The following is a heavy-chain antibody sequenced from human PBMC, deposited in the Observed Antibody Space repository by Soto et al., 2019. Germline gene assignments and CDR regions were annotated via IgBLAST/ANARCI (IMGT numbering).Heavy chain of an antibody. V-gene: IGHV1-18*01. J-gene: IGHJ6*02. CDR2: ISAYNGNT. Sequence: ASGKVSCQASCYTLTRYGINWVRPAPGQGLGWLGWISAYNGNTNYAQKLQGRVTMTTDTSTSTAYMELRSLRSDDTAVYYCARGSRSGHYYYYGMDVWGQGTTVTVSS. CDR1: CYTLTRYG. CDR3: ARGSRSGHYYYYGMDV. D-gene: IGHD3-10*01.